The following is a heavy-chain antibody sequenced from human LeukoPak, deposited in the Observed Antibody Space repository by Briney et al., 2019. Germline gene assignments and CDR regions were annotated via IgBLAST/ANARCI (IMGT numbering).Heavy chain of an antibody. D-gene: IGHD2-15*01. Sequence: SETLSLTCAVYGGSFSGYYWSWIRQPPGKGLEWIGEINHSGSTNYNPSLKSRVTISVDTSKNQFSLKLSSVTAADTAVYYCARYCSSGSCYHRGFDYWGQGTLVTVSS. CDR2: INHSGST. J-gene: IGHJ4*02. V-gene: IGHV4-34*01. CDR1: GGSFSGYY. CDR3: ARYCSSGSCYHRGFDY.